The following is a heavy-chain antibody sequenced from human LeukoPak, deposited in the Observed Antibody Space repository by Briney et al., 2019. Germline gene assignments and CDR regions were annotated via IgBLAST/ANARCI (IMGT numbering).Heavy chain of an antibody. J-gene: IGHJ4*02. V-gene: IGHV1-18*01. Sequence: ASVKVSCKASGYTFTSYGISWVRQAPGQGLEWMGWISAYNGNTKFAQKLQGRVTMTTDTSTSTVYMELRSLRSDDTAVYYCARDRPDYYDSSAYLRGLYSAFGCWGQGTLVTVSS. D-gene: IGHD3-22*01. CDR2: ISAYNGNT. CDR1: GYTFTSYG. CDR3: ARDRPDYYDSSAYLRGLYSAFGC.